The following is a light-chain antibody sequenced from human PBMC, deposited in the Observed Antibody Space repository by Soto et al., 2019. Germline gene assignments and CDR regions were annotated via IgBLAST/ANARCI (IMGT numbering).Light chain of an antibody. V-gene: IGLV3-21*02. Sequence: SYELTQPPSVSVAPGQTARITCGGNNIAIKSVHWYQQKPGQAPCLVVYDDSDRPSGIPERFSGSNSGNTATLTISRVEAGDEADYYCQVWDSSSDHVVFGGGTKVTVL. CDR3: QVWDSSSDHVV. J-gene: IGLJ2*01. CDR2: DDS. CDR1: NIAIKS.